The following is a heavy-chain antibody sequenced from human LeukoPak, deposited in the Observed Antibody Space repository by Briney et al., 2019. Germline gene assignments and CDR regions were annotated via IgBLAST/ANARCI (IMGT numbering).Heavy chain of an antibody. CDR1: GGSISSYY. CDR3: ARGGNGFDP. V-gene: IGHV4-59*01. D-gene: IGHD3-16*01. Sequence: SETLSLTCTVSGGSISSYYWSWIRQPPGKGLEWIGYTYYSGKTNYNPSPKRRVTMSVDTSKSAFSLNLISVTAADTAVYYCARGGNGFDPWGQGTLATVSS. CDR2: TYYSGKT. J-gene: IGHJ5*02.